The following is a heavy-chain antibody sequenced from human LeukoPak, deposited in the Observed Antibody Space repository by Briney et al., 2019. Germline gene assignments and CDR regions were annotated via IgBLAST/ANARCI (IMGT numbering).Heavy chain of an antibody. J-gene: IGHJ6*03. CDR2: ISSSSSYI. Sequence: GGSLRLSCAASGFTVSSNYMSWVRQAPGKGLEWVSSISSSSSYIYYADSVKGRFTISRDNAKNSLYLQMNSPRAEDTAVYYCAKDGGQVRGVDDYYYYYMDVWGKGTTVTISS. CDR1: GFTVSSNY. D-gene: IGHD3-10*01. V-gene: IGHV3-21*01. CDR3: AKDGGQVRGVDDYYYYYMDV.